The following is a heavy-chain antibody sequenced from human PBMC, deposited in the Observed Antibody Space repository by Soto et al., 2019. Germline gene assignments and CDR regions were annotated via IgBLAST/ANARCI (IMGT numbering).Heavy chain of an antibody. CDR1: GGTFSNYA. CDR3: TRATYSSGWYVIWY. CDR2: INPSGGST. J-gene: IGHJ4*01. V-gene: IGHV1-46*03. Sequence: ASVKVSCKASGGTFSNYAFSWVRQAPGQGLEWMGLINPSGGSTAYAQRFQGRVTMTRGTSTSTVYMELSSLRSEDTAVYYCTRATYSSGWYVIWYWGHGTLVTVSS. D-gene: IGHD6-19*01.